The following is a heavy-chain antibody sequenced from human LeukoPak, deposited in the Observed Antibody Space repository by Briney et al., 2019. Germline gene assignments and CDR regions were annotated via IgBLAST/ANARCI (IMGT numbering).Heavy chain of an antibody. J-gene: IGHJ4*02. V-gene: IGHV3-7*05. CDR1: GFTFRSYW. CDR3: ARNGDFVDY. D-gene: IGHD4-17*01. Sequence: GGSLRLSCAASGFTFRSYWMSWVRQAPGKGLEWLANIKRDGSEKYYVDSVKGRFSISRDNAKNSLYLQMNSLRAEDTALYYCARNGDFVDYWGQGTPVTVSS. CDR2: IKRDGSEK.